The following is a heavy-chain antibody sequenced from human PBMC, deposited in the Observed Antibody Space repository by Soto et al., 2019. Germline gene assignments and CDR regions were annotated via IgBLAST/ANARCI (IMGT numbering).Heavy chain of an antibody. Sequence: SETLSLTCTVSGGSISGSSYYWGWIRQPPGKGLEWIGSIFYSGSAYYNPSLKSRVTISVDTSKDQFSLNVTSVTAADTAVYYCARHSTAAARDIDYWGQGTLVTVSS. CDR1: GGSISGSSYY. D-gene: IGHD6-13*01. V-gene: IGHV4-39*01. J-gene: IGHJ4*02. CDR2: IFYSGSA. CDR3: ARHSTAAARDIDY.